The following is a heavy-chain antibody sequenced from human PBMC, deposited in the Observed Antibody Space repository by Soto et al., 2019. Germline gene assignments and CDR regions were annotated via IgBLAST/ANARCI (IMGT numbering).Heavy chain of an antibody. CDR3: AKDISPSSSWYWSQGYYYGMDV. V-gene: IGHV3-30*18. CDR2: ISYDGSNK. J-gene: IGHJ6*02. Sequence: PGGSLRLSCAASGFTFSSYGMHWVRQAPGKGLEWVAVISYDGSNKYYADSVKGRFTISRDNSKNTLYLQMNSLRAEDTAVYYCAKDISPSSSWYWSQGYYYGMDVWGQGTTVTVSS. CDR1: GFTFSSYG. D-gene: IGHD6-13*01.